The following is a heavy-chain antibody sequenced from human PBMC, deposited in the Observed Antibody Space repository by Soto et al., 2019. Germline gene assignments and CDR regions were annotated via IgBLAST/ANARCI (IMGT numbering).Heavy chain of an antibody. CDR1: GGTFSSYT. D-gene: IGHD7-27*01. Sequence: QVQLVQSVAEVKKPGSSVKFSCKASGGTFSSYTISWVRQAPGQGLEWMGRIIPILGIANYAQKFQGRVTITTDKSTSTAYMELSSLRSEDTAVYDCARGKLGREMTGGYLDYWGQGTLVTVSA. CDR2: IIPILGIA. V-gene: IGHV1-69*02. J-gene: IGHJ4*02. CDR3: ARGKLGREMTGGYLDY.